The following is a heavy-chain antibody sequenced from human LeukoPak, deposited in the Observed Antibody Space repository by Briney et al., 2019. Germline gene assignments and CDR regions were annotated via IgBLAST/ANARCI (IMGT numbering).Heavy chain of an antibody. CDR2: ISYDGSNK. Sequence: GGSLRLSCAASGFTFSSYAMHWVRQAPGKGLEWVAVISYDGSNKYYADSVKGRFTISRDNSKNTLYLQMNSLRAEDTAVYYCARHFDYWGQGTLVTVSS. CDR1: GFTFSSYA. J-gene: IGHJ4*02. V-gene: IGHV3-30-3*01. CDR3: ARHFDY.